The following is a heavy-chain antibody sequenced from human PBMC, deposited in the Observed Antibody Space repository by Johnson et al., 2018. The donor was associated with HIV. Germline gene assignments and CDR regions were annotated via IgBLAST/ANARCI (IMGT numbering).Heavy chain of an antibody. V-gene: IGHV3-30*18. D-gene: IGHD3-10*01. CDR3: EKGPLVRGVNAFDI. J-gene: IGHJ3*02. CDR1: GFTFSTYA. CDR2: ISYDGTGI. Sequence: QVQLVESGGGVVQPGRSLRLSCAASGFTFSTYAMHWVRQAPGKGLEWVALISYDGTGIDYVDSVKGRFTISRDNSKNTLYLQMNSLRVEDAAVYHCEKGPLVRGVNAFDIWGQGTMVTVSS.